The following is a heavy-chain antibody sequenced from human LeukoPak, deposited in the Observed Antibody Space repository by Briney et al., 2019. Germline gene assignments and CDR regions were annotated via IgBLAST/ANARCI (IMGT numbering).Heavy chain of an antibody. CDR1: GCTFSSYA. Sequence: GGSLRLSCAASGCTFSSYAMSWVRQAPGKGLEWVSGISGSGGNTNYADSVKGRFTISRDNSKNTLYLQMSRLRAEDTGVYYCAKEAVDYDILTGYYTTGYFAYWGEGTLVTVSS. CDR2: ISGSGGNT. V-gene: IGHV3-23*01. CDR3: AKEAVDYDILTGYYTTGYFAY. D-gene: IGHD3-9*01. J-gene: IGHJ4*02.